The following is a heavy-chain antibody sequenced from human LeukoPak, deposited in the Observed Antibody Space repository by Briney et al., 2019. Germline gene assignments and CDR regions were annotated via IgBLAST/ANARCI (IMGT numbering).Heavy chain of an antibody. V-gene: IGHV3-23*01. CDR1: GFTFNNYV. CDR3: AKGPNYDNTWYFTL. CDR2: ISGGGDNK. D-gene: IGHD3-22*01. J-gene: IGHJ2*01. Sequence: GGSLRLSCAASGFTFNNYVMSWVRQAPGKGLEWVSGISGGGDNKYYADSVTDRFTISRDNSKNTLYVRMNSLRADDTAVYYCAKGPNYDNTWYFTLWGRGTLVTVSS.